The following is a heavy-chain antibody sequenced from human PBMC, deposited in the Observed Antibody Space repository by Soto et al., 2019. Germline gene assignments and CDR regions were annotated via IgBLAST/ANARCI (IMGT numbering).Heavy chain of an antibody. Sequence: GASVKVSCKASGYTFSNFGISWARQAPGQGLEWMGWISTYNHNTNYAQKFQGRVSMTTDTSTSTVSMELRSLKSDDTAVYYCARAVYGDTALAHWGQGTLVTVS. CDR1: GYTFSNFG. J-gene: IGHJ4*02. V-gene: IGHV1-18*01. CDR3: ARAVYGDTALAH. CDR2: ISTYNHNT. D-gene: IGHD5-18*01.